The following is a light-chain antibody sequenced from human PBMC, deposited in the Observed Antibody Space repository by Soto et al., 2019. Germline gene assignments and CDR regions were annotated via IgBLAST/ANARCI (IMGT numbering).Light chain of an antibody. Sequence: QSVLTQPASVYAAAGQKVTISCSGSSSNIGNNYVSWYQQLPGTAPKLLIYDNNKRPSGIPDRFSGSKSGTSATLGITGLQTGDEADYYCGTWDSSLSAGVFGTGTKVTVL. CDR1: SSNIGNNY. J-gene: IGLJ1*01. CDR3: GTWDSSLSAGV. V-gene: IGLV1-51*01. CDR2: DNN.